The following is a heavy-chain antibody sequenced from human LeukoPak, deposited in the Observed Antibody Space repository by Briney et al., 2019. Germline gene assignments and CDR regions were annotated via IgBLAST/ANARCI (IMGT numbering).Heavy chain of an antibody. J-gene: IGHJ4*02. Sequence: PSETLSLTCTVSAYSISSGYYWGWVRQPPGKGLQWIGSIYHSGSTNYNPSLKSRVTISVDTSKNQFSLKLSSVTAADTAFYYCARVFIGYSSGWHFDYWGQGTQVTVSS. V-gene: IGHV4-38-2*02. CDR1: AYSISSGYY. CDR2: IYHSGST. CDR3: ARVFIGYSSGWHFDY. D-gene: IGHD6-19*01.